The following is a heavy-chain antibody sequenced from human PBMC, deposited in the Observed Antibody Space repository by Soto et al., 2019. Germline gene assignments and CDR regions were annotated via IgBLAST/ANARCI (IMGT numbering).Heavy chain of an antibody. CDR1: GYTFTSYA. D-gene: IGHD3-3*01. CDR2: INAGNGNT. V-gene: IGHV1-3*01. J-gene: IGHJ4*02. Sequence: ASVKVSCKASGYTFTSYAMHWVRQAPGQRLEWMGWINAGNGNTKYSQKFQGRVTITRDTSASTAYMELSSLRSEDTAVYYCARDLFHWYDFWSGLPSYWGQGTLVTVSS. CDR3: ARDLFHWYDFWSGLPSY.